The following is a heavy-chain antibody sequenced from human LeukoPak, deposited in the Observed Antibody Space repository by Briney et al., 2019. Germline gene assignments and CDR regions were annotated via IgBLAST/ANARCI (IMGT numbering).Heavy chain of an antibody. V-gene: IGHV3-30-3*01. CDR3: ARAARGYCSGGSCYLDY. CDR1: GFTFSSYA. J-gene: IGHJ4*02. D-gene: IGHD2-15*01. Sequence: GRSLRLSCAASGFTFSSYAMHWVRQAPGKGLEWVAVISYDGSNKYYADSVKGRFTISRDNSKNTLYLQMNSLRAEDAAVYYCARAARGYCSGGSCYLDYWGQGTLVTVSS. CDR2: ISYDGSNK.